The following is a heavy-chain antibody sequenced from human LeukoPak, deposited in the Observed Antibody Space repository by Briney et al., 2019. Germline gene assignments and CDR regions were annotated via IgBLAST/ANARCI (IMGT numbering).Heavy chain of an antibody. D-gene: IGHD4-23*01. CDR3: ARRAAVNDPYYYYGMDV. CDR1: GGSISSYY. CDR2: IYYSGST. J-gene: IGHJ6*02. Sequence: SETLSLTCTVSGGSISSYYWSWIRQPPGKGLEWIGYIYYSGSTNYNPSLKSRVTISVDTSKNQFSLKLSSVTAADTAVYYCARRAAVNDPYYYYGMDVWGQGTMVTVSS. V-gene: IGHV4-59*01.